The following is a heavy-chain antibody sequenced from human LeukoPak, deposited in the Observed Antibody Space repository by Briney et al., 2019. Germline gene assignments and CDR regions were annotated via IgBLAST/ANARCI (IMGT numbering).Heavy chain of an antibody. CDR2: IYYSGST. CDR3: ARVRYGDYVKIEDFDL. Sequence: PSQTLSLTCTVSGGSISSGGYYWSWIRQHPGKGLEWIGYIYYSGSTYYNPSLKSRVTISVDTSKNQFSLKLSSVTAADTAVYYCARVRYGDYVKIEDFDLWGRGTLVTVSS. D-gene: IGHD4-17*01. J-gene: IGHJ2*01. V-gene: IGHV4-31*03. CDR1: GGSISSGGYY.